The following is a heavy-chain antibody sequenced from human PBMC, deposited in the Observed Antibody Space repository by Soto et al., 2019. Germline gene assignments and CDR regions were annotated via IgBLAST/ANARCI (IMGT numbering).Heavy chain of an antibody. J-gene: IGHJ5*02. CDR1: GYTFTSYG. D-gene: IGHD2-15*01. V-gene: IGHV1-18*01. Sequence: QVQLVQSGAEVKKPGASVKVSCKASGYTFTSYGISWVRQAPGQGLEWMGWISADNGNTNYPQKLQGRATMTTDTSTSTAYMELRSLRSDDTAVYYCARDRSRYCSGGSCYSDLHENWFDPWGQGTLVTVSS. CDR2: ISADNGNT. CDR3: ARDRSRYCSGGSCYSDLHENWFDP.